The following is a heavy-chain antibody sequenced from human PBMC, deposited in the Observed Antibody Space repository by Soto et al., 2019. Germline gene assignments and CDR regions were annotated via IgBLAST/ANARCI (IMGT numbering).Heavy chain of an antibody. Sequence: QVQLVQSGAEVKKPGSSVKVSCKASGGTFSNYAFSWVRQAPGQGLEWMGGNNPIFGTPNYAQKFKGRLTISADESASTVYMELSSLRSDDTAVYYCSEDQYSSGWDRHYYYGMDVWGQGTTVTVSS. CDR1: GGTFSNYA. D-gene: IGHD6-19*01. J-gene: IGHJ6*02. CDR3: SEDQYSSGWDRHYYYGMDV. CDR2: NNPIFGTP. V-gene: IGHV1-69*01.